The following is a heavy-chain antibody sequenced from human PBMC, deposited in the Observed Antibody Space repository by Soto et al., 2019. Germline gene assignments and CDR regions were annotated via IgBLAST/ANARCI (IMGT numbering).Heavy chain of an antibody. CDR3: AQMWFGELWHGMDV. V-gene: IGHV1-69*02. CDR2: IIPILDVA. J-gene: IGHJ6*02. Sequence: QLVQSGAEVKKPGSSVKVSCKASGGDFLSYTISWVRQAPGQGPEWMGTIIPILDVAKNAQKFQGRVAITADQATSTVYMELISLSSDDTAVYYCAQMWFGELWHGMDVWGQGTTITVSS. CDR1: GGDFLSYT. D-gene: IGHD3-10*01.